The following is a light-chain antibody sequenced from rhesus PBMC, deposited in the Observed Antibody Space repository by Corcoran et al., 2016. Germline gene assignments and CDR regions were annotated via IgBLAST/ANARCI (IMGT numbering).Light chain of an antibody. CDR2: YAS. Sequence: DIQMTQSPSSLSASVGDKVTITCHASQGISSWLAWYQPQPGKAPKPLIYYASSLETRVPSRFRGSRCGTDDTRTISSLQPEDIATYYCQQYNHSPLTFGGGTKVEIK. V-gene: IGKV1-66*01. CDR3: QQYNHSPLT. J-gene: IGKJ4*01. CDR1: QGISSW.